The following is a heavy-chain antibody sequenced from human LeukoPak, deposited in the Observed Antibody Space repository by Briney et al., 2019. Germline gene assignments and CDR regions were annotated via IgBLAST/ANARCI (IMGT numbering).Heavy chain of an antibody. D-gene: IGHD6-19*01. J-gene: IGHJ5*02. V-gene: IGHV3-11*01. CDR3: ARDTIAVAGPIFDP. CDR2: ISSSGSTI. Sequence: PGGSLRLSCAAFGFTFSDYYMSWIRQAPGKGLEWVSYISSSGSTIYYADSVKGRFTISRDNAKNSLYLQMNSLRAEDTAVYYCARDTIAVAGPIFDPWGQGTLITVSS. CDR1: GFTFSDYY.